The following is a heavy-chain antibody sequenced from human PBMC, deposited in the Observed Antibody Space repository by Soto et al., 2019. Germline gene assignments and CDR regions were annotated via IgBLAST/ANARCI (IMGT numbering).Heavy chain of an antibody. Sequence: SETLSLTYTVSGGSISSYYWSWIRQPPGKGLEWIGYIYYSGSTNYNPSLKSRVTISVDTSKNQFSLKLSSVTAADTAVYYCARQPGATYYFDYWGQGTLVTVSS. D-gene: IGHD1-26*01. V-gene: IGHV4-59*08. CDR1: GGSISSYY. J-gene: IGHJ4*02. CDR3: ARQPGATYYFDY. CDR2: IYYSGST.